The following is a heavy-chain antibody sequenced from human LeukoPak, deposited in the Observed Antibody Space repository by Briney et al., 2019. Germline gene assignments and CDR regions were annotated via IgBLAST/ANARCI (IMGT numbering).Heavy chain of an antibody. V-gene: IGHV4-59*12. CDR2: VYYSART. CDR3: AREFSSLHY. CDR1: AGHISSYY. Sequence: SETLSLTCTVSAGHISSYYWSWIRQPPGKGLEWIGYVYYSARTDYNPSLKSRVSISVDKLKSQFSLKLSSVTAADTAVYYCAREFSSLHYWGQGALVTVSS. J-gene: IGHJ4*02.